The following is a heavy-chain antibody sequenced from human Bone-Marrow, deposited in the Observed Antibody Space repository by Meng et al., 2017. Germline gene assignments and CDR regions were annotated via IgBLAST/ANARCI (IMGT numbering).Heavy chain of an antibody. D-gene: IGHD2-15*01. CDR1: GGTFSSYA. V-gene: IGHV1-69*06. CDR3: ARRFGSGPFLGFDY. CDR2: IIPIFGTA. Sequence: SVKVSCKASGGTFSSYAISWVRQAPGQGLEWMGGIIPIFGTANYAQKFQGRVTITADKSTSTAYMELSSLRSEDTAVYYCARRFGSGPFLGFDYWGQGTLVTVSS. J-gene: IGHJ4*02.